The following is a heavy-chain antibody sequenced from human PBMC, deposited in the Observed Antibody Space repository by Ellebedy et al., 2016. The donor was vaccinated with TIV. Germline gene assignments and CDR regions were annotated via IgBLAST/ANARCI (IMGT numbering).Heavy chain of an antibody. CDR1: GYTFTGYY. Sequence: AASVKVSCKASGYTFTGYYLHWVRQAPGQGLEWMGWINCNSGGTKYAQTFQDWVTMTRDTSISTAYMELNRLKSDDTAVYYCAKAPSVVFGSGSYRFAPWGQGTLVTVSS. CDR2: INCNSGGT. CDR3: AKAPSVVFGSGSYRFAP. V-gene: IGHV1-2*04. D-gene: IGHD3-10*01. J-gene: IGHJ5*02.